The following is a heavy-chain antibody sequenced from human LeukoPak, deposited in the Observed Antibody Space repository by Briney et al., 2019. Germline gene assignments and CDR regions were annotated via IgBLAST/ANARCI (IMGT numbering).Heavy chain of an antibody. D-gene: IGHD3-9*01. CDR1: GYIFTGYY. J-gene: IGHJ6*04. CDR2: ISAYNGNT. Sequence: ASVKVSCKASGYIFTGYYIHWVRQAPGQGLEWMGWISAYNGNTNYAQKLQGRVTMTTDTSTSTAYMELRSLRSDDTAVYYCARDPNSVILTVYGGWYSGMDVGGKGTRVTVPS. CDR3: ARDPNSVILTVYGGWYSGMDV. V-gene: IGHV1-18*04.